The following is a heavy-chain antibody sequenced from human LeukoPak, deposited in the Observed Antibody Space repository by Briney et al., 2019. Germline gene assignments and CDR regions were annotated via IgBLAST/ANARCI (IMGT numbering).Heavy chain of an antibody. CDR3: ARSRQDYDFWSGYYTGSSYGMGV. J-gene: IGHJ6*02. Sequence: ASETLSLTCAVSGGSISSSNWWSWVRQPPGKGLEWIGEIYHSGSTNYNPSLKSRVTTSVDKSKNQFSLKLSSVTAADTAVYYCARSRQDYDFWSGYYTGSSYGMGVWGQGTTVTVSS. CDR2: IYHSGST. D-gene: IGHD3-3*01. V-gene: IGHV4-4*02. CDR1: GGSISSSNW.